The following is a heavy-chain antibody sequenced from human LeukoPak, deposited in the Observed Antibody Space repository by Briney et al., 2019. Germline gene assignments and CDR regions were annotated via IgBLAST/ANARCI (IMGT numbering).Heavy chain of an antibody. CDR3: ARRSNQYYYDSSGYYLFDY. CDR1: GFTFSSYA. D-gene: IGHD3-22*01. CDR2: IYSGGST. V-gene: IGHV3-66*01. Sequence: GGSLRLSCAASGFTFSSYAMSWVRQAPGKGLEWVSVIYSGGSTYYADSVKGRFTISRDNSKNTLYLQMNSLRAEDMAVYYCARRSNQYYYDSSGYYLFDYWGQGTLVTVSS. J-gene: IGHJ4*02.